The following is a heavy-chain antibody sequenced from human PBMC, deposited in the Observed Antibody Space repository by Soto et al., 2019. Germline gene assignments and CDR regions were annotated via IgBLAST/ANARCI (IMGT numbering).Heavy chain of an antibody. D-gene: IGHD5-18*01. CDR3: VRDSGANYGTFWYFDL. CDR2: ISNDGSSE. CDR1: GFSFNFYA. Sequence: QVQLVESGGGVVQPGRSLRISCVATGFSFNFYAMYWVRQAPGKGLEWVAMISNDGSSENYADSVRGRFINSRDNSKKTLFLQMNSLRPEDTATYYCVRDSGANYGTFWYFDLWGRGTLVTVSS. J-gene: IGHJ2*01. V-gene: IGHV3-30-3*01.